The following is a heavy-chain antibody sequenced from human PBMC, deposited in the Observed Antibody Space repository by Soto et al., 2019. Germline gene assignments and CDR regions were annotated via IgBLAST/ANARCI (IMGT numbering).Heavy chain of an antibody. CDR2: ICYSGAT. CDR3: AAHPLPSQWRPTRDNWFDP. Sequence: PSETLSLTCTVSGASISRSSYCWAWIRQAPGKGLEWIASICYSGATYSNPSLRSRVFISIDTSKKQFSLRLTSVTAADTATYYCAAHPLPSQWRPTRDNWFDPWGQGTLVTVSS. CDR1: GASISRSSYC. V-gene: IGHV4-39*01. J-gene: IGHJ5*02. D-gene: IGHD6-19*01.